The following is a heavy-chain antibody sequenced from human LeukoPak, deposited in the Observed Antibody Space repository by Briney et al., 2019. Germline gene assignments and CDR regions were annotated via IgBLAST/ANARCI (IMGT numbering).Heavy chain of an antibody. CDR2: MNPNSGNT. J-gene: IGHJ6*02. CDR3: ARGKYSSSSVYYYYYYGMDV. V-gene: IGHV1-8*01. CDR1: GYTFTSYD. D-gene: IGHD6-13*01. Sequence: ASVKVSCKASGYTFTSYDINWVRQATGQGLEWMGWMNPNSGNTGYAQKFQGRVTMTRNTSISTAYMGLSSLRSEDTAVYYCARGKYSSSSVYYYYYYGMDVWGQGTTVTVSS.